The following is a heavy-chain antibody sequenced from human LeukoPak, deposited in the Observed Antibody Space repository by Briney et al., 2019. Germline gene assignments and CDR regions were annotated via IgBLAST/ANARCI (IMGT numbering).Heavy chain of an antibody. Sequence: SETLSLTCTVSGGSIRSSRYYWGWIRQPPGKGLEWIGSIYSNGGTYYNPSLRSRVTISVDTSKNQFSLKLTSVTAAETAVYYCGNFDFWGQGTMVIVSS. V-gene: IGHV4-39*01. CDR1: GGSIRSSRYY. J-gene: IGHJ3*01. CDR2: IYSNGGT. CDR3: GNFDF.